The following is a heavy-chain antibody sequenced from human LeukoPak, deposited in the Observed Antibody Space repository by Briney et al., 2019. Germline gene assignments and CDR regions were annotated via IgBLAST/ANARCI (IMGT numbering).Heavy chain of an antibody. V-gene: IGHV4-4*02. CDR3: ARDYYDNSGHSFDY. D-gene: IGHD3-22*01. CDR2: IYHSGST. Sequence: SETLSLTCAVSGGSISSSNWWSWVRQPPGKGLEWIGEIYHSGSTNYNPSLKSRVTISVDTSKNQFSLKLSSVTAADTAVYYCARDYYDNSGHSFDYWGQGTLVTVSS. J-gene: IGHJ4*02. CDR1: GGSISSSNW.